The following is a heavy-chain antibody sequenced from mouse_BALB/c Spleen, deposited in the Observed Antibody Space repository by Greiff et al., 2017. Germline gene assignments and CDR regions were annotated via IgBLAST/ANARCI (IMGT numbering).Heavy chain of an antibody. J-gene: IGHJ4*01. CDR1: GFTFSDYG. V-gene: IGHV5-15*02. Sequence: EVMLVESGGGLVQPGGSRKLSCAASGFTFSDYGMAWVRQAPGKGPEWVAFISNLAYSIYYADTVTGRFTISRENAKNTLYLEMSSLQTDDTAMYYCARDGYDYDGRSAMDYWGQGTSVTVSS. D-gene: IGHD2-4*01. CDR3: ARDGYDYDGRSAMDY. CDR2: ISNLAYSI.